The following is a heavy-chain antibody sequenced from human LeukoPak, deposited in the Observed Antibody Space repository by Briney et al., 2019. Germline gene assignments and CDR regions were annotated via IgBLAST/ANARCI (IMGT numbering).Heavy chain of an antibody. J-gene: IGHJ4*02. Sequence: SETLSLTCTVSGASISSFYWSWIRQPPGKGLEWIGYVHYNGDTSYNPSLKSRATISVDTSRNQFSLKLSSVTAADTAVYYCARVASSVPDYWGQGTLVTAPS. CDR1: GASISSFY. V-gene: IGHV4-59*01. D-gene: IGHD6-19*01. CDR2: VHYNGDT. CDR3: ARVASSVPDY.